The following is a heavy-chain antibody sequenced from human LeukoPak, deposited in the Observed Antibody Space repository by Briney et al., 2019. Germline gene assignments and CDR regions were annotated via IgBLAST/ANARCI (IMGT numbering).Heavy chain of an antibody. CDR1: GYTFTSYG. D-gene: IGHD5-18*01. J-gene: IGHJ4*02. Sequence: ASVKVSCKASGYTFTSYGISWVRQAPGQGLEWMGWISAYNGNTNYAQKLQGRVTMTTDTSTSTAYMELRSLRSDDTAVYYCARDFSRYSYDYYFDYWGQGTLVTVSS. CDR2: ISAYNGNT. V-gene: IGHV1-18*01. CDR3: ARDFSRYSYDYYFDY.